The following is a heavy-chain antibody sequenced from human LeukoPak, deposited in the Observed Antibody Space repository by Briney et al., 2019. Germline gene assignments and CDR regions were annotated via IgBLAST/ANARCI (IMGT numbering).Heavy chain of an antibody. CDR3: ARGLAAAANFDC. CDR1: GGSISSYY. Sequence: SETLSLTCTVSGGSISSYYWSWIRQPPGKGLEWIGYIYYSGSTNYNPSLKSRVTISVDTSKNQFSLKLSSVTAADTAVYYCARGLAAAANFDCWGQGTLVTVSS. V-gene: IGHV4-59*01. J-gene: IGHJ4*02. D-gene: IGHD6-13*01. CDR2: IYYSGST.